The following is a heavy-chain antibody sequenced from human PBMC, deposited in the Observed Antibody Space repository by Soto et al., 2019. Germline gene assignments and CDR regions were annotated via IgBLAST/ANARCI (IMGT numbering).Heavy chain of an antibody. CDR1: GFTFSNAW. CDR3: TTVTYYYDSSGYYPPIDY. J-gene: IGHJ4*02. D-gene: IGHD3-22*01. CDR2: IKSKTDGGTT. Sequence: EVQLVESGGGLVKPGGSLRLSCAASGFTFSNAWMSWVRQAPGKGLEWVGRIKSKTDGGTTDYAAPVKGRFTISRDDSKNTLYLQMNSLKTEDTAVYYCTTVTYYYDSSGYYPPIDYWGQGTLVTVSS. V-gene: IGHV3-15*01.